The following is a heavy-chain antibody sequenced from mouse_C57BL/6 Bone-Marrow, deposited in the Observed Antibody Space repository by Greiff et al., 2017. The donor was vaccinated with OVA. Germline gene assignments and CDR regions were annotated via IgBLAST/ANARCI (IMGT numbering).Heavy chain of an antibody. CDR3: ASYYGSSYAYFDV. V-gene: IGHV1-52*01. CDR2: IDPSDSET. CDR1: GYTFTSYW. Sequence: QVQLQQPGAELVRPGSSVKLSCKASGYTFTSYWMHWVKQRPIQGLEWIGNIDPSDSETHYNQKFKDKATLTVDKSSSTAYMQLSSLTSEDSAVYYCASYYGSSYAYFDVWGTGTTVTVSS. J-gene: IGHJ1*03. D-gene: IGHD1-1*01.